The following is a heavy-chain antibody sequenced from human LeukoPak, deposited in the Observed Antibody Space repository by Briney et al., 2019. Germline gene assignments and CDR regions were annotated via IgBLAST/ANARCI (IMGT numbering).Heavy chain of an antibody. CDR2: IYSGGST. D-gene: IGHD6-19*01. V-gene: IGHV3-66*01. CDR1: GFTVSSNY. J-gene: IGHJ4*02. CDR3: ASWDPYSSGWYDY. Sequence: GGSLRLSCAASGFTVSSNYMSWVRQAPGKGLEWVSVIYSGGSTYYADSVKGRFTISRDNSKNTLYLQMNSLRAEDTAVYYCASWDPYSSGWYDYWGQGTLVTVSS.